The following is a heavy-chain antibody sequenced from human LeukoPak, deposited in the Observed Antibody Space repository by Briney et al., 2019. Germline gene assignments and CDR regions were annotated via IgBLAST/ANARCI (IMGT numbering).Heavy chain of an antibody. J-gene: IGHJ3*02. CDR3: TREQTPFYGDYGAFDI. D-gene: IGHD4-17*01. CDR1: GFTFSSYG. V-gene: IGHV3-33*08. Sequence: GGSLRLSCAASGFTFSSYGMHWVRQAPGKGLEWVAVIWYDGSNKYYADSVKGRFTISRDNSKDTLFLQMNSLRAEDTAVYYCTREQTPFYGDYGAFDIWGQGAMVTVSS. CDR2: IWYDGSNK.